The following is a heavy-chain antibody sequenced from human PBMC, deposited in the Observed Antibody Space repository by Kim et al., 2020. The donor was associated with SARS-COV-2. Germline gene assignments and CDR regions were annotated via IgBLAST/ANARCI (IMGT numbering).Heavy chain of an antibody. D-gene: IGHD3-3*01. CDR2: IDWDDDK. CDR1: GFSLSTSGMC. Sequence: SGPTLVNPTQTLTLTCTFSGFSLSTSGMCVSWIRQPPGKALECLARIDWDDDKYYSTSLKTRLTISKDTSKNQVVLTMTNMDPVDTATYYCARINLRFLEWSKIIYGMDVWGQGTTVTVSS. CDR3: ARINLRFLEWSKIIYGMDV. V-gene: IGHV2-70*11. J-gene: IGHJ6*02.